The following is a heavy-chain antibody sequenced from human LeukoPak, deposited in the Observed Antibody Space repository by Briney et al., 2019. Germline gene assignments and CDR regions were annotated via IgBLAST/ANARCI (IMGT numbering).Heavy chain of an antibody. J-gene: IGHJ4*02. V-gene: IGHV3-9*01. CDR2: ISWNSGSI. CDR3: AKDIYNYFDSSGYGY. D-gene: IGHD3-22*01. Sequence: SLRLSCAASGFNFDDYAMHWVRQAPGKGPEWVSGISWNSGSIGYADSVKGRFTISRDNAKNSLYLQMNSLRAEDTALYYCAKDIYNYFDSSGYGYWGQGTLVTVSS. CDR1: GFNFDDYA.